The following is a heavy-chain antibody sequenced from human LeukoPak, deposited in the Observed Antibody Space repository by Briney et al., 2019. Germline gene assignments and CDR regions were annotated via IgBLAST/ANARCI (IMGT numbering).Heavy chain of an antibody. CDR1: GFTFSSYA. Sequence: GGSLRLSCAASGFTFSSYAMSWVRQAPGKGLEWVSAISGSGGSTYYADSVKGRFTISRDNSKNTLYLQMNSLRAEDTAVYYCAREGQYDFWSGYYEYYYYYYMDVWGKGTTVTVSS. V-gene: IGHV3-23*01. J-gene: IGHJ6*03. CDR3: AREGQYDFWSGYYEYYYYYYMDV. CDR2: ISGSGGST. D-gene: IGHD3-3*01.